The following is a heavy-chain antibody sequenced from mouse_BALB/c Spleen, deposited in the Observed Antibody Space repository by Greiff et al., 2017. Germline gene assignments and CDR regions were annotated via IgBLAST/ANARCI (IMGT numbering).Heavy chain of an antibody. J-gene: IGHJ4*01. D-gene: IGHD3-3*01. V-gene: IGHV1-55*01. CDR3: ARSILGYYAMDY. CDR2: IYPGSGST. Sequence: VQLQQPGAELVKPGASVKLSCKASGYNFTSYWINWVKLRPGQGLEWIGDIYPGSGSTNYNEKFKSKATLTVDTSSSTAYMQLSSLASEDSALYYCARSILGYYAMDYGGQGTSVTVSS. CDR1: GYNFTSYW.